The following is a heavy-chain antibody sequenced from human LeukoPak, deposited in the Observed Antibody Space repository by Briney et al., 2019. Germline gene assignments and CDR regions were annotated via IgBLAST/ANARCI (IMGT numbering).Heavy chain of an antibody. D-gene: IGHD2-2*01. CDR1: GDSVSSNSVT. V-gene: IGHV6-1*01. J-gene: IGHJ5*02. CDR2: TYYRSTWYN. CDR3: ARRLTQYDCFDP. Sequence: SQTLSLTCAIYGDSVSSNSVTWNWIRQSPSRGLEWLGRTYYRSTWYNDYAVSVRGRITVNPDTSKNQFSLHLNSVTPEDTAVYYCARRLTQYDCFDPWGQGILVTVSS.